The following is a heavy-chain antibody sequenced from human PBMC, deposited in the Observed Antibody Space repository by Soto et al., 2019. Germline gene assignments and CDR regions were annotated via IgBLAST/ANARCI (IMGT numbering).Heavy chain of an antibody. V-gene: IGHV4-34*01. J-gene: IGHJ3*02. Sequence: QVELQQWGAGLLRPSETLSLTCAVYGGSFSGYYWGWIRQPPGKGLEWIGEINHSGSTNYNPSLKSRVTISVDTSKNQFSLKLNSVTAADTAVYYCARSQHGDSDAFHNWGQGTMVTVSS. D-gene: IGHD4-17*01. CDR1: GGSFSGYY. CDR3: ARSQHGDSDAFHN. CDR2: INHSGST.